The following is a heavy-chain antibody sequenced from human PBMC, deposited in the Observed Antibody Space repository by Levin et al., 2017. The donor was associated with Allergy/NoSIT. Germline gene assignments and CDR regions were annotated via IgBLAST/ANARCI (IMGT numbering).Heavy chain of an antibody. Sequence: SQTLSLTCAVYGGSFSGYYWSWIRQPPGKGLEWIGEINHSGSTNYNPSLKSRVTISVDTSKNQFSLKLSSVTAADTAVYYCARGPGVWGSYRYRSAEYFQHWGQGTLVTVSS. D-gene: IGHD3-16*02. V-gene: IGHV4-34*01. CDR2: INHSGST. J-gene: IGHJ1*01. CDR3: ARGPGVWGSYRYRSAEYFQH. CDR1: GGSFSGYY.